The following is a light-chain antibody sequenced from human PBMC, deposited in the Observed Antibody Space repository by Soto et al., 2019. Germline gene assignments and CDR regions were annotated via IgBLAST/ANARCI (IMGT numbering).Light chain of an antibody. Sequence: EIVMTQSPATLSVSPGERATLSCRASQSVSNNLAWYQKKPGQAPRLLIYGASTRATGIPARFSGSGSGTEFTLTISSLQSEDFAFYYCQQYNHWWTFVQGTRGDIK. J-gene: IGKJ1*01. CDR1: QSVSNN. CDR2: GAS. V-gene: IGKV3-15*01. CDR3: QQYNHWWT.